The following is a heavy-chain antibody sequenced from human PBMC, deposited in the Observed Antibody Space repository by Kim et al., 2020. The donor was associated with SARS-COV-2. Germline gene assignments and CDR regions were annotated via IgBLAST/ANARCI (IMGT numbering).Heavy chain of an antibody. D-gene: IGHD3-22*01. Sequence: SGPTLVNPTQTLTLTCTFSGFSLSTSGMCVSWIRQPPGKALEWLALIDCDDDKYYSTSLKTRLTISKDTSKNQVVLTMTNMDPVDTATYYCARMYYYDSSGYTYGMDVWGQGTTVTVSS. J-gene: IGHJ6*02. CDR2: IDCDDDK. V-gene: IGHV2-70*01. CDR3: ARMYYYDSSGYTYGMDV. CDR1: GFSLSTSGMC.